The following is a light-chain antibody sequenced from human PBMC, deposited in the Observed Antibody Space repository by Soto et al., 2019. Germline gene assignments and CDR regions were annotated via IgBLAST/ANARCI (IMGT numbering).Light chain of an antibody. J-gene: IGLJ3*02. Sequence: QSVLTQPPSASGTPRQTVTISCSGGWYNIGKNLGYWYQHLPGTAPKLLIYMTNQRPSGVPDRFSGSKSGSSASLAVSGLRSEDEAVYYCAAWDDSLRAWVFGGGTKLT. CDR3: AAWDDSLRAWV. CDR1: WYNIGKNL. CDR2: MTN. V-gene: IGLV1-47*01.